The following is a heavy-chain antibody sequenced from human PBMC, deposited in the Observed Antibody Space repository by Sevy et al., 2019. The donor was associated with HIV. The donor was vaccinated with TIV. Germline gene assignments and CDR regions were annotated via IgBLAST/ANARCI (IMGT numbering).Heavy chain of an antibody. V-gene: IGHV4-30-4*01. CDR2: IYYSGST. CDR1: GGSISSGDYY. D-gene: IGHD3-22*01. CDR3: ARGLGNYYDSSGYYYGYYFDY. J-gene: IGHJ4*02. Sequence: SETLSLTCTVSGGSISSGDYYWSWIRQPPGKGLEWIGYIYYSGSTYYNPSLKSRVTISVDTSKNQFSLKLSSVTAADTAVYYCARGLGNYYDSSGYYYGYYFDYSGQGTLVTVSS.